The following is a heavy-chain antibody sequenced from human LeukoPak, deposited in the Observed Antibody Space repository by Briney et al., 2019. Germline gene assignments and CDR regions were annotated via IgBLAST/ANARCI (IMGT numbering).Heavy chain of an antibody. D-gene: IGHD2-21*02. CDR3: ARVDFAYCGGDCYAIDY. CDR1: RGTFSSYA. CDR2: IIPILGIA. J-gene: IGHJ4*02. Sequence: SVKVSCKASRGTFSSYAISWVRQAPGQGLEWMGRIIPILGIANYAQKFQGRVTITADKSTSTAYMELSSLRSEDTAVYYCARVDFAYCGGDCYAIDYWGQGTLVTVSS. V-gene: IGHV1-69*04.